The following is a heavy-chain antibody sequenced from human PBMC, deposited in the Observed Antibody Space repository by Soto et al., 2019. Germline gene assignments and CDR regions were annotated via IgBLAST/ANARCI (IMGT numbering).Heavy chain of an antibody. D-gene: IGHD6-13*01. CDR2: ISSGSEYI. Sequence: EMQLVESGGGLVKPGGSLRLSCAASGFTFSTYGMNWVRQAPAKGLEWVSSISSGSEYIYYADSLKGRLTISRDNARNSLYLQLNSLRAEDTAVYYCATDGAAGSVMEVWGQGTTVTVSS. J-gene: IGHJ6*02. CDR1: GFTFSTYG. V-gene: IGHV3-21*01. CDR3: ATDGAAGSVMEV.